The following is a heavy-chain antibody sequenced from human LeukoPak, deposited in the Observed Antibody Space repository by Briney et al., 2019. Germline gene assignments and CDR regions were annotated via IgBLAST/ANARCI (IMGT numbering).Heavy chain of an antibody. Sequence: GESLKISCKGSGYSFTSYWIGWVRQVPGKGLEWMGIIYPGDSDTRYSPSFQGQVTISADKFISTAYLQWSSLKASDTAMYYCARPILTRTTRYFDYWGQGTLVTVSS. CDR1: GYSFTSYW. D-gene: IGHD1-7*01. V-gene: IGHV5-51*01. CDR2: IYPGDSDT. J-gene: IGHJ4*02. CDR3: ARPILTRTTRYFDY.